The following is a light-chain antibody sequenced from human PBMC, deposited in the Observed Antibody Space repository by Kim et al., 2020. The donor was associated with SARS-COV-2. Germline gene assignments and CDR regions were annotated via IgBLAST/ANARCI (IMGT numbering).Light chain of an antibody. CDR1: QNIKSY. CDR3: QQAFSTPYT. V-gene: IGKV1-39*01. J-gene: IGKJ2*01. Sequence: DIQMTQSPSSLSASVGDRVTITCRASQNIKSYLNWYQQKPGKAPKVLINAASSLFSGVPSGISGRGSGTNFTLTITSLQPEDFGTYFCQQAFSTPYTFGQGTKLEI. CDR2: AAS.